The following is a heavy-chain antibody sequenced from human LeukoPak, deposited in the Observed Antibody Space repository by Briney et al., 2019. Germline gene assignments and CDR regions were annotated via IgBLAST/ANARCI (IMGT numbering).Heavy chain of an antibody. CDR3: ARTGYIGGLGAFDM. V-gene: IGHV3-23*01. CDR1: GFTFSSYA. D-gene: IGHD5-18*01. Sequence: QPGGSLRLSCAASGFTFSSYAMSWVRQAPGKGLEWVSAISGSGGSTYYADSVKGRFTISRDNANKSLYLQMHNLRAEDTALYYCARTGYIGGLGAFDMWGRGTMVTVSS. CDR2: ISGSGGST. J-gene: IGHJ3*02.